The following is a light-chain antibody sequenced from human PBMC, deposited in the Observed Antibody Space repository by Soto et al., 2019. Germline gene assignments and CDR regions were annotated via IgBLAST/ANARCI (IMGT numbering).Light chain of an antibody. J-gene: IGLJ1*01. CDR3: QTWGIFYV. CDR2: LNSDGSH. Sequence: QAVLTQSPSAYASLGASVKLTCTLSSGHSSYAIAWHQQQPEKGPRYLMKLNSDGSHSKGDGIPDRFSGSSSGAERYLTISSLQSEDEADYYCQTWGIFYVFGTGTKLTVL. CDR1: SGHSSYA. V-gene: IGLV4-69*01.